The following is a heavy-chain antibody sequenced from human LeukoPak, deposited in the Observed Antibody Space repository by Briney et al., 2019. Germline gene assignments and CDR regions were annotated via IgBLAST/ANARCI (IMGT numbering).Heavy chain of an antibody. CDR1: GGSISSGDYY. CDR3: ARERYCSGGTCYSDNWFDP. J-gene: IGHJ5*02. V-gene: IGHV4-30-4*01. CDR2: IYYSGST. Sequence: PSETLSLTCTVSGGSISSGDYYWSWIRQPPGKGLEWIGHIYYSGSTSYNPSLKSRLTISVDTSKNQFSLKLSSVTAADTAVYYCARERYCSGGTCYSDNWFDPWGQGTLVTVSS. D-gene: IGHD2-15*01.